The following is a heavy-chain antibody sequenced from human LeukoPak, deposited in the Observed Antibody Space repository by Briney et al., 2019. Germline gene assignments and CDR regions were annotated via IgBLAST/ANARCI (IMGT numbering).Heavy chain of an antibody. Sequence: PGGSLRLSCEASGFTFHTYNMFWVRQAPGKRLESVAVFSYDGKHIDYAASVQGRFIISRDITRNTLHLDMSNLRDEDTAVYYCARDRVQIWRYVGTFDVWGQGALVTVSS. J-gene: IGHJ4*02. D-gene: IGHD1-1*01. CDR2: FSYDGKHI. V-gene: IGHV3-30*04. CDR3: ARDRVQIWRYVGTFDV. CDR1: GFTFHTYN.